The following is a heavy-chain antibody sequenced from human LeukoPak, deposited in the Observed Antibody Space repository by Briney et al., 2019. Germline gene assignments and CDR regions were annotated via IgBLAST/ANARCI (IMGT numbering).Heavy chain of an antibody. V-gene: IGHV3-23*01. CDR1: LFSFNRFA. CDR2: ISGSDGSS. D-gene: IGHD1-26*01. Sequence: GGALRLSCAPSLFSFNRFAMNWVCQAPGRGREWGSSISGSDGSSHYADFVKGRFTISRDNSKNTLHLQMNSLRAEDTAVYYCAKDSRTGSPRAFDYWGQGVLVTVSS. J-gene: IGHJ4*02. CDR3: AKDSRTGSPRAFDY.